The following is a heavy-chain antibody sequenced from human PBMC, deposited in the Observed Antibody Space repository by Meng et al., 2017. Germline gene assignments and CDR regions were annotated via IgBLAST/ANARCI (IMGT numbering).Heavy chain of an antibody. D-gene: IGHD4-17*01. Sequence: VRLLRLVVRVKRPVASMKAPCTASGSPFPGYYMHWVRQAPGQGLEWMGRINPNSGGTNYAQKFQGRVTMTRDTSISTAYMGLSRLRSDDTAVYYCARDDYGDYFDYWGQGTLVTVSS. J-gene: IGHJ4*02. CDR2: INPNSGGT. CDR3: ARDDYGDYFDY. V-gene: IGHV1-2*06. CDR1: GSPFPGYY.